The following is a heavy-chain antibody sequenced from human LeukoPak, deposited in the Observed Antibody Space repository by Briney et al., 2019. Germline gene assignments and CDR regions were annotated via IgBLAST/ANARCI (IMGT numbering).Heavy chain of an antibody. V-gene: IGHV4-31*03. CDR1: GGSISSGGYY. J-gene: IGHJ4*02. CDR3: ARGSDFFDY. CDR2: IYYSGSA. Sequence: SQTLSLTCTVSGGSISSGGYYWSWIRQHPGKGLEWIGFIYYSGSAYYNPSLKSRVSISIDTSKNQFSLTLNSVTAADTAVYYCARGSDFFDYWGQGTLVTVSS.